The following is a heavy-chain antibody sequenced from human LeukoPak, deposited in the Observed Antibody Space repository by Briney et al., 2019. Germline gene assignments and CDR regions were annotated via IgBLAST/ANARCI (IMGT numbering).Heavy chain of an antibody. Sequence: GGSLRLSCAASGFTFSNAWMTWVRQAPGKGLEWVGRIKSKTASGTTDYAAPVKGRFTISRDNSKNTVYVEMNSLRDEDTAVYYCARDWGFDYWGQGTLVTVSS. CDR2: IKSKTASGTT. V-gene: IGHV3-15*01. D-gene: IGHD3-16*01. J-gene: IGHJ4*02. CDR1: GFTFSNAW. CDR3: ARDWGFDY.